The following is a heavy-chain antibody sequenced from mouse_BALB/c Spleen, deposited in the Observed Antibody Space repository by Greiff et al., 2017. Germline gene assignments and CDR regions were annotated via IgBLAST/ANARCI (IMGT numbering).Heavy chain of an antibody. CDR2: IDPANGNT. V-gene: IGHV14-3*02. J-gene: IGHJ4*01. CDR1: GFNIKDTY. Sequence: EVKLVESGAELVKPGASVKLSCTASGFNIKDTYMHWVKQRPEQGLEWIGRIDPANGNTKYDPKFQGKATITADTSSNTAYLQLSSLTSEDTAVYYCARRMDYWGQGTSVTVSS. CDR3: ARRMDY.